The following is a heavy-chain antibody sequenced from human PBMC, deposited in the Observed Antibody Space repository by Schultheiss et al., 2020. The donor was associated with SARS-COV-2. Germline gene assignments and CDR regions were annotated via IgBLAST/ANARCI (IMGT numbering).Heavy chain of an antibody. D-gene: IGHD2-21*01. J-gene: IGHJ4*02. Sequence: GGSLRLSCAASGFTFSSYAMHWVRQAPGKGLEWVAVISYDGSNKYYADSVKGRFTISRDNSKNTLYLQMNSLRAEDTAVYYCARDIRGVHIVVVAYFDCWGQGTLVTVSS. V-gene: IGHV3-30*07. CDR3: ARDIRGVHIVVVAYFDC. CDR1: GFTFSSYA. CDR2: ISYDGSNK.